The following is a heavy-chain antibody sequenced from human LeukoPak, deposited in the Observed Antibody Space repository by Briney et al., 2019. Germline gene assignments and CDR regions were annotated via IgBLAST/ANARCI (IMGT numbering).Heavy chain of an antibody. CDR2: INPNSGGT. V-gene: IGHV1-2*02. D-gene: IGHD2-8*01. CDR1: GYTFTGYY. CDR3: ARDPTPGYCTNGVCLVKGENWFDP. Sequence: ASVKVSCKASGYTFTGYYMHWVRQAPGQGLGWMGWINPNSGGTNYAQKFQGRVTMTRDTSISTAYMELSRLRSDDTAVYYCARDPTPGYCTNGVCLVKGENWFDPWGQGTLVTVSS. J-gene: IGHJ5*02.